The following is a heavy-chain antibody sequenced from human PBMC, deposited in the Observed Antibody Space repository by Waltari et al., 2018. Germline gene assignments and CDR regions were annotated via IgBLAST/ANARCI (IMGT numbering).Heavy chain of an antibody. V-gene: IGHV3-15*06. Sequence: EGQVVESGGGLVKPGGSLRLSCSASGFVFSGPWVSWVRQRPGKGLEWVGRIESKTDGGTARYADSVQNRFTISRDDARATLFLQMNNLQIDDTAVYYCTTDHWGSELLGCWGQGALVAVSS. CDR1: GFVFSGPW. CDR2: IESKTDGGTA. D-gene: IGHD7-27*01. J-gene: IGHJ4*02. CDR3: TTDHWGSELLGC.